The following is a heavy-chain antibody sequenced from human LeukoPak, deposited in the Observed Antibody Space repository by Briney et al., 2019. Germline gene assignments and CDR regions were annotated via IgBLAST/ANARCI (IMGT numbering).Heavy chain of an antibody. CDR1: GGSISSYY. CDR2: IYTSGST. V-gene: IGHV4-4*07. CDR3: ARGGFAHWVTAVGFDY. J-gene: IGHJ4*02. Sequence: SETLSLTCTVSGGSISSYYWSWIRQPAGKGLEWIGRIYTSGSTNYNPSLKSRVTISVDTSKNQFSLKLSSVTAADTAVYYCARGGFAHWVTAVGFDYWGQGTLVTVSS. D-gene: IGHD2-21*02.